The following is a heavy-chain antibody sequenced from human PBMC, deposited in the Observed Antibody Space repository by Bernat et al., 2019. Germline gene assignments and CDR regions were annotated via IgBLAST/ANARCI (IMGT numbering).Heavy chain of an antibody. CDR2: ISGSGGST. V-gene: IGHV3-23*01. Sequence: EVQLLESGGGLVQPGGSLRLSCAASGFTFSSYAMSWVRQAPGKGLEWVSAISGSGGSTYYADSVKGRFTISRDNSKNTLYLQMNSLRAEDTAVYYCAKGAKQLAITRNWFDPWGQGTLVTVSS. D-gene: IGHD6-13*01. J-gene: IGHJ5*02. CDR1: GFTFSSYA. CDR3: AKGAKQLAITRNWFDP.